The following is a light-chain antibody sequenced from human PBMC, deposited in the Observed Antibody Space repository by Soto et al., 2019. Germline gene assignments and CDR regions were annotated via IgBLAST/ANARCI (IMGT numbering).Light chain of an antibody. J-gene: IGLJ2*01. CDR2: EVT. CDR3: SSYAGSNGVV. Sequence: QSALTQPPSASGSPGQSVTISCTGTSSDVGTYKYVSWYQQHSGKAPKLMIYEVTKRPSGVPDRFSGSKSANTASLTVSGLQAEDEGEYYCSSYAGSNGVVFGGGTKLTVL. CDR1: SSDVGTYKY. V-gene: IGLV2-8*01.